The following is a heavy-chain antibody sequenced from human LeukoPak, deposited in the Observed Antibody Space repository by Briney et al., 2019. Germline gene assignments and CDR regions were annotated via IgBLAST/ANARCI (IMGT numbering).Heavy chain of an antibody. J-gene: IGHJ4*02. V-gene: IGHV3-7*05. Sequence: GESLRLSCAASGFTFSSYWMSWVRQAPGKGLEWVANIKHDGSDKYYVASVKGRFTISRDNAKNSLYLQMDSLRAEDTAVYYCARDSYYSSDYWGQGTLVTVSS. CDR1: GFTFSSYW. CDR2: IKHDGSDK. CDR3: ARDSYYSSDY. D-gene: IGHD2/OR15-2a*01.